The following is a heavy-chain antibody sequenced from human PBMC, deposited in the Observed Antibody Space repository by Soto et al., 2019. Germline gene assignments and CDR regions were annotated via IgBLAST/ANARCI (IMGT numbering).Heavy chain of an antibody. J-gene: IGHJ4*02. CDR2: ISYDGSNK. CDR1: GFTFSSYG. D-gene: IGHD1-26*01. CDR3: ARGAVGAYFDY. Sequence: QVQLVESGGGVVQPGRSLRLSCAASGFTFSSYGMHWVRLAPGKGLEWVAVISYDGSNKYYADSVKGRFTISRDNSKNTLYLQMNSLSAEDTTVYYCARGAVGAYFDYWGQGTLVTVSS. V-gene: IGHV3-30*19.